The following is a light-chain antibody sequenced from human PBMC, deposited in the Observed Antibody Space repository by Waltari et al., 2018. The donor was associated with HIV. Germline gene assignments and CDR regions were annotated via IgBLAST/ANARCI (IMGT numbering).Light chain of an antibody. Sequence: QSVLPQPPSASGAPGQRVTTSCSGSSANIGNTVYWYQQLPGTAPKVLIYRDNQRPSGVPDRFSGSRSGTSASLDVSGLRSEDEANYICAAWDDILSGWVFGGGTKLTVL. J-gene: IGLJ3*02. CDR3: AAWDDILSGWV. CDR2: RDN. CDR1: SANIGNT. V-gene: IGLV1-47*01.